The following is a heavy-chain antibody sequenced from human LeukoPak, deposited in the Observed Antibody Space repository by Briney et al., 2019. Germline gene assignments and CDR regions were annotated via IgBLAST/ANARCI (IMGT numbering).Heavy chain of an antibody. Sequence: GGSLRLSCGASGFTFTTYSMHWVRQAPGKGLEWVAAISNDGDKKYYADSVKGQFTISRDNSKNTLYLQMNDLRAEDTAVYYCIRELYNYGMDVWGQGTTVTVSS. V-gene: IGHV3-30-3*01. J-gene: IGHJ6*02. CDR1: GFTFTTYS. CDR3: IRELYNYGMDV. CDR2: ISNDGDKK.